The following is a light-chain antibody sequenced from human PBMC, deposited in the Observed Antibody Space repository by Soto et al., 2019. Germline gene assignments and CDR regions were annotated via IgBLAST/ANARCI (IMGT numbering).Light chain of an antibody. Sequence: QSALTQPASVSGSPGQSITISCTGTSSDVVGYNYVSWYQQHPDKAPKLMIYEVSNRPSGVSNRFSGSQSGNTASLTISGLQAEDEADYYCSSYTSSSTRVFGGGTKLTVL. CDR1: SSDVVGYNY. V-gene: IGLV2-14*01. J-gene: IGLJ3*02. CDR3: SSYTSSSTRV. CDR2: EVS.